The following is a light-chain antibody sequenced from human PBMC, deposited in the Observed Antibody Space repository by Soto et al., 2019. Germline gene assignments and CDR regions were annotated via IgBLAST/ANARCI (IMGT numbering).Light chain of an antibody. CDR2: KVS. V-gene: IGKV2-30*01. Sequence: DVVMTQSPLSLPVTLGQPASISCSANESLVYSDGIAYFSWFQQRPGRSPRRLIYKVSNRDSGVPARFSGSESGTDFALKISRVEADDVGVYYCMQATHWPITFGQGTRLEIK. J-gene: IGKJ5*01. CDR1: ESLVYSDGIAY. CDR3: MQATHWPIT.